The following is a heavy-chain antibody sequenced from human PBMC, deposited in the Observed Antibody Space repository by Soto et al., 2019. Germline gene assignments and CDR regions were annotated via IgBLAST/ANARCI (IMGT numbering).Heavy chain of an antibody. Sequence: QVQLVESGGGVVQPGRSLRLSCAASGFTFSSYAMHWVRQAPGKGLEWVAVISYDGSNKYYADSVKGRFTISRDNSKNTLYLQMNSLRAEDTAVYYCARDLVPFGGVTRGYYYGMDVWGQGTTVTFSS. J-gene: IGHJ6*02. CDR1: GFTFSSYA. CDR3: ARDLVPFGGVTRGYYYGMDV. V-gene: IGHV3-30-3*01. D-gene: IGHD3-16*01. CDR2: ISYDGSNK.